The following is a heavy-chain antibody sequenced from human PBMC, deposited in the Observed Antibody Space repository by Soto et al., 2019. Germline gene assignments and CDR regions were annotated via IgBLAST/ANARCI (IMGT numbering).Heavy chain of an antibody. CDR1: GSSFTSYL. Sequence: GESLKISCKGSGSSFTSYLIGWVRQMPGKCLELVGIIYPGDSDTRYSPSFQGQVTISADKSISTAYLQWSSLKASDTAMYYCAVTGYYDILTGYYIYYYYGMDVWGQGTTVTVSS. D-gene: IGHD3-9*01. J-gene: IGHJ6*02. CDR2: IYPGDSDT. CDR3: AVTGYYDILTGYYIYYYYGMDV. V-gene: IGHV5-51*01.